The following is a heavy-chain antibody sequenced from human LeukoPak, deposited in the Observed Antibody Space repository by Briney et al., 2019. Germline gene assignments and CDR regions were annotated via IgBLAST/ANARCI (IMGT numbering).Heavy chain of an antibody. V-gene: IGHV3-30*18. CDR3: AKVPEPLWSYGFDI. D-gene: IGHD1-14*01. Sequence: GTSLRLSCAASGFTFSTYGLHWVRQAPGKGLEWVSVISYDGSNKYSADSVKGRFTISRDNSKDTLYLQMSSLIPEDTAVYYCAKVPEPLWSYGFDIWGQGTMVTVSS. CDR1: GFTFSTYG. J-gene: IGHJ3*02. CDR2: ISYDGSNK.